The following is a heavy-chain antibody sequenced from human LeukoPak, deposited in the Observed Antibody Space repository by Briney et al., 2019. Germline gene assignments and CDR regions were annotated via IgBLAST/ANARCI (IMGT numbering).Heavy chain of an antibody. CDR1: GFTFSDYY. CDR3: ARRSHSSSWLPPFDY. Sequence: PGGSLRLSCAASGFTFSDYYMSWIRQAPGKGLEWVSYISSSGSTIYYADSVKGRFTISRDNAKNSLYLQMNSLRAEDTAVYYCARRSHSSSWLPPFDYWGQGTLVTVSS. V-gene: IGHV3-11*01. D-gene: IGHD6-13*01. CDR2: ISSSGSTI. J-gene: IGHJ4*02.